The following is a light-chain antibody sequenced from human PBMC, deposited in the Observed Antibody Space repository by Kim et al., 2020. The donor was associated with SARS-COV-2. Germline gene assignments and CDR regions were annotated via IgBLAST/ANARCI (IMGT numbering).Light chain of an antibody. V-gene: IGLV1-40*01. CDR1: SSNIGARYG. J-gene: IGLJ1*01. Sequence: QSVLTQPPSVSGAPGQRITISCTGSSSNIGARYGVHWYQQLPGTAPKLLIYGNTNRPSGVPDRFSGSKSGTSASLAITGLQAEDEADYYCQSYDSSLSGYVFGTGTKVTVL. CDR2: GNT. CDR3: QSYDSSLSGYV.